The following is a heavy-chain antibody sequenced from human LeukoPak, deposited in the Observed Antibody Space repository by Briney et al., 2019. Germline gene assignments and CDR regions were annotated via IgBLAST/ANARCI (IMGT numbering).Heavy chain of an antibody. D-gene: IGHD6-13*01. CDR1: GGSVSSYF. J-gene: IGHJ6*02. Sequence: SETLSLTCTVSGGSVSSYFWSWIRQPPGKGLEWMGYNYYSGSASYNPSLKSRVTISLDTSKNQFSLKLNSVTAADTAVYYCAREMGYSTSSLRMDVWGQGTTVTVSS. V-gene: IGHV4-59*02. CDR2: NYYSGSA. CDR3: AREMGYSTSSLRMDV.